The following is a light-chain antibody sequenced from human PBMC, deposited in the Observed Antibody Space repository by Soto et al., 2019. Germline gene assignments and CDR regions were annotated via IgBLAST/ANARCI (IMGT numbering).Light chain of an antibody. V-gene: IGKV3D-15*01. Sequence: EVVMTQSPATLSVSPGERVTLSCRASQSVSSDVAWFQQKPGQAPRLVIFGASTRASGIPARFSGRGSGTDFTLTISSLQSDDFAVYYCQQYNNWPPWTFGQGTKVDIK. CDR2: GAS. CDR1: QSVSSD. J-gene: IGKJ1*01. CDR3: QQYNNWPPWT.